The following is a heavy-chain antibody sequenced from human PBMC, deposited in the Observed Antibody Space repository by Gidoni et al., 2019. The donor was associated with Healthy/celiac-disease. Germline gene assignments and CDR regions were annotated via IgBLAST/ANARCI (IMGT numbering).Heavy chain of an antibody. CDR2: TNAGNGNT. CDR1: GYTFTSYS. V-gene: IGHV1-3*01. Sequence: KVSCKASGYTFTSYSMHWVRQYPGQRLEWMGGTNAGNGNTKYSQKFQGRVTITRDTSASTAYMELSSLRSEDTAVYYCARGLRGNPMVTGSDFDYWGQGTLVTVSS. J-gene: IGHJ4*02. CDR3: ARGLRGNPMVTGSDFDY. D-gene: IGHD5-18*01.